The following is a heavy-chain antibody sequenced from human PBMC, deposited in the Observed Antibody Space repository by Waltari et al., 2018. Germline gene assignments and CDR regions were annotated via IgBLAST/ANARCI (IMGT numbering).Heavy chain of an antibody. J-gene: IGHJ4*02. D-gene: IGHD6-19*01. Sequence: QVQLQELGPGLVTPSETLSLTCTVSGASISNYYWSWIRQPAGKGLEWIGRIQTSGSTNYNPSLKSRLTMSVDTSKNQFSLRLRSVTAADTALYYCTRDGGSGWFDFWGQGTLVTVSS. CDR2: IQTSGST. V-gene: IGHV4-4*07. CDR3: TRDGGSGWFDF. CDR1: GASISNYY.